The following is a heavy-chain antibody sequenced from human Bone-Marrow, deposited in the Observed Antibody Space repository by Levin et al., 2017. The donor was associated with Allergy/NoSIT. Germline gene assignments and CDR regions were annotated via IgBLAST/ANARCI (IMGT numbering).Heavy chain of an antibody. Sequence: GGSLRLSCVASGFTFRNYGMHWVRQAPGKGLESVAVISYDGDTKFYADSVEGRFTISRDNSKNTLYPQMNRLRADDTAVYYCARSGGYGDHLDYMGVWGKGTTVTVSS. CDR2: ISYDGDTK. CDR1: GFTFRNYG. V-gene: IGHV3-30*03. CDR3: ARSGGYGDHLDYMGV. D-gene: IGHD5-12*01. J-gene: IGHJ6*03.